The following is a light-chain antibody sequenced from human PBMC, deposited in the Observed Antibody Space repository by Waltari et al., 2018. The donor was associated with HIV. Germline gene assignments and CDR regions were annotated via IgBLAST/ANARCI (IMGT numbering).Light chain of an antibody. CDR2: AAS. Sequence: IQMTQSPSSLSASVGDRVTLPCRASQYITSHLNWFKQKPGKAPRLLMCAASSLQSGVPTRVSGSASGTDFTLTISSLQPEDFATYYCQQTHSAPVTFGPGTKVDIK. V-gene: IGKV1-39*01. CDR3: QQTHSAPVT. J-gene: IGKJ3*01. CDR1: QYITSH.